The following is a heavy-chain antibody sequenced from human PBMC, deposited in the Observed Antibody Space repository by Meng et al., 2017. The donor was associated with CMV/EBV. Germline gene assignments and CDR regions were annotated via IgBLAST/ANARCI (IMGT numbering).Heavy chain of an antibody. D-gene: IGHD2-15*01. CDR2: IWYDGSNK. J-gene: IGHJ4*02. Sequence: GESLKISRAASGFTFSSYSMNWVRQAPGKGLEWVAVIWYDGSNKYYADSVKGRFTISRDNSKNTLYLQMNSLRAEDTAVYYCAKEYGRYCSGGSCYSRHWGQGTLVTVSS. V-gene: IGHV3-33*06. CDR3: AKEYGRYCSGGSCYSRH. CDR1: GFTFSSYS.